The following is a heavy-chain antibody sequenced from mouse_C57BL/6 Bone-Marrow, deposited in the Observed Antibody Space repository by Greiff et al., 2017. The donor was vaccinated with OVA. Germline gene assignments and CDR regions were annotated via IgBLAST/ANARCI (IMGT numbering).Heavy chain of an antibody. CDR3: ARGRFYNGSRDWYFDV. D-gene: IGHD1-1*01. V-gene: IGHV1-39*01. CDR2: INPNYGTT. CDR1: GYSFTDYN. J-gene: IGHJ1*03. Sequence: VQLQQSGPELVKPGASVKISCKASGYSFTDYNMNWVKQSNGKSLEWIGVINPNYGTTSYNQKFKGKATLTVDQSSSTAYMQLNSLTSEDSAVYYCARGRFYNGSRDWYFDVWGTGTTVTVSS.